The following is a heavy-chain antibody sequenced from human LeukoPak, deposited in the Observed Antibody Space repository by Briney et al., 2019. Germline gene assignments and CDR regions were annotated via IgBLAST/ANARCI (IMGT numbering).Heavy chain of an antibody. Sequence: GGPLRLSCAPSGFTFNTYWMSWAPQAPGKGREWVASMKEGGSEKYHVDSVKGRFTVSRDNAKNSLYLQMNSLRAEDTAVYYCARDYTGYFPWGQGTLVIVSS. CDR3: ARDYTGYFP. V-gene: IGHV3-7*03. CDR1: GFTFNTYW. CDR2: MKEGGSEK. J-gene: IGHJ5*02. D-gene: IGHD3-9*01.